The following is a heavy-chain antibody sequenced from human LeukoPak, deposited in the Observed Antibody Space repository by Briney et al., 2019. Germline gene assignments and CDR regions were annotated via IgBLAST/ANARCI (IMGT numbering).Heavy chain of an antibody. CDR1: GFTFSSYA. CDR2: ISGTGTNM. CDR3: AKRPGYISNWYSFDY. D-gene: IGHD6-13*01. Sequence: PGGSLRRSCAASGFTFSSYAMSWVRQAPGKGLEWVSVISGTGTNMYYADSVKGRFTISRDNSKNTLYLQMNSLRAEDTAVYYCAKRPGYISNWYSFDYWGQGTLVTVSS. J-gene: IGHJ4*02. V-gene: IGHV3-23*01.